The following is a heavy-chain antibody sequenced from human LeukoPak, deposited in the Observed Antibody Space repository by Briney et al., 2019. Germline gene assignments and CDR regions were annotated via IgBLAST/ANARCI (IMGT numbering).Heavy chain of an antibody. CDR1: GFTFSNYA. V-gene: IGHV3-23*01. CDR3: TILCGNVSGGYEVNY. J-gene: IGHJ4*02. CDR2: ISGSGGTT. Sequence: GGSLRLSCAASGFTFSNYAMSWVRQAPGKGLEWVSGISGSGGTTYYADSVKGRFTISRDNSRNTLYLQMNSPSAEDTAVYYCTILCGNVSGGYEVNYSGQGTLVTVSP. D-gene: IGHD6-25*01.